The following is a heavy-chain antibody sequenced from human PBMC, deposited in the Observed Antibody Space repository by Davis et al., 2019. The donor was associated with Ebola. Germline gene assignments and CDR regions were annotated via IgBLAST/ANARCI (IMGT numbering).Heavy chain of an antibody. CDR2: IYHSGST. CDR1: GGPISSSNW. CDR3: ASPTTVVTGYPRGYFDL. J-gene: IGHJ2*01. D-gene: IGHD4-23*01. V-gene: IGHV4-4*02. Sequence: MPSETLSLTCAVSGGPISSSNWWSWVRQPPGKGLEWIGEIYHSGSTNYNPSLKSRVTISVDKSKNQFSLKLSSVTAADTAVYYCASPTTVVTGYPRGYFDLWGRGTLVTVSS.